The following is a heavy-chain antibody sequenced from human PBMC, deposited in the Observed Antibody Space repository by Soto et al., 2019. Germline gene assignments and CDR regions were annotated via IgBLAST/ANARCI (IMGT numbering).Heavy chain of an antibody. CDR3: ARDVYSSYYFDY. V-gene: IGHV1-3*01. CDR1: GYTFTSYA. CDR2: INAGNGNT. D-gene: IGHD6-6*01. J-gene: IGHJ4*02. Sequence: ASVKVSCKASGYTFTSYAMHWGRQAPGQRLEWMGWINAGNGNTKYSQKFQGRVTITRDTSASTAYMELSSLRSEDTAVYYCARDVYSSYYFDYWGQGTLVTVSS.